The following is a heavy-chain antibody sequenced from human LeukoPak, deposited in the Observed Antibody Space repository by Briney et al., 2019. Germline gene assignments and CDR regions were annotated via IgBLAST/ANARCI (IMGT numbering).Heavy chain of an antibody. CDR3: ARDRWGELPQGRWFDP. CDR1: GGSFSGYY. CDR2: INHSGST. Sequence: SETLSLTCAVYGGSFSGYYCSWIRQPPGKGLEWIGEINHSGSTNYNPSLKSRVTISVDTSKNQFSLKLSSVTAADTAVYYCARDRWGELPQGRWFDPWGQGTLVTVSS. V-gene: IGHV4-34*01. J-gene: IGHJ5*02. D-gene: IGHD2-15*01.